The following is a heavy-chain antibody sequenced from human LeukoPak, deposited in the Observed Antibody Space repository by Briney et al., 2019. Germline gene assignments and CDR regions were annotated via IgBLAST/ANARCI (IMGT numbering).Heavy chain of an antibody. V-gene: IGHV3-11*06. CDR3: ARGVYGDYDLSYYFDY. Sequence: PGGSLRLSCAASGFTFSDYYMSWIRQAPGKGLEWVSYISSSSSYTNYADSVKGRFTISRDNAKNSLYLQMNSLRAEDTAVYHCARGVYGDYDLSYYFDYWGQGTLVTVSS. J-gene: IGHJ4*02. D-gene: IGHD4-17*01. CDR1: GFTFSDYY. CDR2: ISSSSSYT.